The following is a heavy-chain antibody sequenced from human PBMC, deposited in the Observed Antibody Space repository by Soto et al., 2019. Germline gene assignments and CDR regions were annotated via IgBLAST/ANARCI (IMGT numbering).Heavy chain of an antibody. CDR1: GDTVSTCSSY. J-gene: IGHJ6*02. D-gene: IGHD5-12*01. CDR3: ARDRRDGYNYFYYYGMDV. Sequence: SETLSLTCSVSGDTVSTCSSYWSWIRQPPGKGLQWIGYVYYSGSTNYTPSLKSRVTISVDTSRNQFSLWLTSVTAADTAVYYCARDRRDGYNYFYYYGMDVWGQGITVTVSS. V-gene: IGHV4-61*01. CDR2: VYYSGST.